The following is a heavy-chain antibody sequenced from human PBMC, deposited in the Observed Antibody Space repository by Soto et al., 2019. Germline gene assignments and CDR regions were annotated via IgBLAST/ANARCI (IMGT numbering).Heavy chain of an antibody. CDR1: GFRFSDYY. CDR3: ARAGDYYASSGHYSSGFAY. CDR2: ISNSGSTK. V-gene: IGHV3-11*01. Sequence: QVQLVESGGGLVKPGGSLRLSCAASGFRFSDYYMNWIRQAPGKGLEWVSYISNSGSTKYYADSVKGRFTISRDNAKNSLSLPMTSLRAEDTAVYYCARAGDYYASSGHYSSGFAYWGQGTLVTVSS. D-gene: IGHD3-22*01. J-gene: IGHJ4*02.